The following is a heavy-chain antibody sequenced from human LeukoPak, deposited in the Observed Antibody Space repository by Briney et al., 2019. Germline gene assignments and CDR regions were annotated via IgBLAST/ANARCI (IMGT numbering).Heavy chain of an antibody. J-gene: IGHJ3*02. Sequence: GGSLRLSCAASGFTFSSFAMSWVRQAPGKGLEWVSAISSSGGSTYYADSVKGRFTFSRDNSKNTLYLQMNSLRAEDTAVYYCAKGGTLIVAVAFDIWGQGTMVTVSS. CDR3: AKGGTLIVAVAFDI. CDR1: GFTFSSFA. V-gene: IGHV3-23*01. D-gene: IGHD3-22*01. CDR2: ISSSGGST.